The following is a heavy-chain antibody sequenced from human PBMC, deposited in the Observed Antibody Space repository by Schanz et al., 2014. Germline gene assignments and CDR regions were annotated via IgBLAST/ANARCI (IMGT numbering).Heavy chain of an antibody. J-gene: IGHJ4*02. D-gene: IGHD6-13*01. CDR2: INGNGGIT. CDR1: AFIFRSYS. V-gene: IGHV3-23*04. CDR3: VKEKEEVAADGSFFDY. Sequence: EVQLVESGGGLVQPGGSLRLSCAASAFIFRSYSMHWVRQAPGKGLEWVSAINGNGGITYYADPVKGRFTISRDNSKNTLYLQMKSLRVEDTAVYYCVKEKEEVAADGSFFDYWGQGTLVTVSS.